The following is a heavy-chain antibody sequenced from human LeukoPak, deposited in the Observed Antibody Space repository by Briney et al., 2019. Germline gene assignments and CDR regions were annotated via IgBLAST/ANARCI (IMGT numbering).Heavy chain of an antibody. J-gene: IGHJ4*02. D-gene: IGHD1-26*01. CDR2: ISSSSSTI. CDR1: GFTFSSYT. CDR3: ARDSSGSLNFDY. Sequence: GGSLRLSCAASGFTFSSYTMNWFRQAPGEGLEWVSYISSSSSTIYYADSVKGRFTTSRDNAKNSLYLQMNSLRAEDTAVYYCARDSSGSLNFDYWGQGTLVTVSS. V-gene: IGHV3-48*01.